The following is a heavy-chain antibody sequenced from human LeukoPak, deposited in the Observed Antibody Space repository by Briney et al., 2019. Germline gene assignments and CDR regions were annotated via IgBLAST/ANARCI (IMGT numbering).Heavy chain of an antibody. V-gene: IGHV1-8*01. CDR2: MNPNSGNT. D-gene: IGHD3-9*01. J-gene: IGHJ6*02. CDR3: AREGTGYFDWVTGSDYYGMDV. Sequence: ASVKVSCKASGYTFTSYDINWVRQATGQGLEWMGWMNPNSGNTGYAQKFQGRVTMTRNTSISTAYMELSSLRSEDTAVYYCAREGTGYFDWVTGSDYYGMDVWGQGTTVTVFS. CDR1: GYTFTSYD.